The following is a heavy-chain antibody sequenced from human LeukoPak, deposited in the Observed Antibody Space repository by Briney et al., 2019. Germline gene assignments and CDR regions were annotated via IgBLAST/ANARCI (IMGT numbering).Heavy chain of an antibody. V-gene: IGHV3-7*01. CDR2: IKQDGSEK. CDR3: ARGFSYSSAYHFDY. Sequence: GGSLRLSCAASGFTFSSYWMSWVRQAPGKGLEWVANIKQDGSEKYYVDSVKGRFTISRDNAKNSLYLQMNSLRAEDTAVYYCARGFSYSSAYHFDYWGQGTLVTVSS. J-gene: IGHJ4*02. D-gene: IGHD6-25*01. CDR1: GFTFSSYW.